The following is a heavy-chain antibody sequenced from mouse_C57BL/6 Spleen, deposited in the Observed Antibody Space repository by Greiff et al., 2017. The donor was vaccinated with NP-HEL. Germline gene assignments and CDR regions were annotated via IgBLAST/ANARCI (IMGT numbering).Heavy chain of an antibody. D-gene: IGHD2-4*01. CDR2: IFPGSGST. J-gene: IGHJ3*01. Sequence: VQGVESGPELVKPGASVKISCKASGYTFTDYYINWVKQRPGQGLEWIGWIFPGSGSTYYNEKFKGKATLTVDKSSSTAYMLLSSLTSEDSAVYFCARSHILGDYGFAYWGQGTLVTVSA. V-gene: IGHV1-75*01. CDR3: ARSHILGDYGFAY. CDR1: GYTFTDYY.